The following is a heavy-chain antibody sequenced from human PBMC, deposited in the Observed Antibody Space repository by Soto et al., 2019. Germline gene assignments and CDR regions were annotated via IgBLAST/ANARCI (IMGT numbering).Heavy chain of an antibody. D-gene: IGHD3-3*01. Sequence: SETLSLTCAVYGGSFSGYYWSWIRQPPGKGLEWIGEINHSGSTNYNPSLKSRVTISVDTSKNQFSLKLSSVTAADTAVYYGARRVRYWSETDMYDFWEYWGQGSLVTVS. CDR3: ARRVRYWSETDMYDFWEY. CDR2: INHSGST. J-gene: IGHJ4*02. CDR1: GGSFSGYY. V-gene: IGHV4-34*01.